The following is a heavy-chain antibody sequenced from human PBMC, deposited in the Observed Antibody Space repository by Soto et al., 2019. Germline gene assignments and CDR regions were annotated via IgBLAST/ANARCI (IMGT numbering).Heavy chain of an antibody. CDR2: IYHSGST. CDR3: ARYIAASGTYYLDF. V-gene: IGHV4-59*12. J-gene: IGHJ4*02. Sequence: ETLSLTCTVSGGSISSYYWSWIRQPPGTGLEWIGEIYHSGSTNYNPSLKSRVIISVDTSKNQFSLRLSSVTAADTAVYYCARYIAASGTYYLDFWGQGTLVTVSS. CDR1: GGSISSYY. D-gene: IGHD6-13*01.